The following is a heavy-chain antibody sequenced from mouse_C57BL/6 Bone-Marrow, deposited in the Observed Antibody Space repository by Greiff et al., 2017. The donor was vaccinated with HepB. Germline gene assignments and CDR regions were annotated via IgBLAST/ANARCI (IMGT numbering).Heavy chain of an antibody. V-gene: IGHV3-6*01. CDR2: ISYDGSN. J-gene: IGHJ1*03. Sequence: EVQRVESGPGLVKPSQSLSLTCSVTGYSITSGYYWNWIRQFPGNKLEWMGYISYDGSNNYNPSLKNRISITRDTSKNQFFLKLNSVTTEDTATYYCASLYYYGSRWYFDVWGTGTTVTVSS. CDR1: GYSITSGYY. D-gene: IGHD1-1*01. CDR3: ASLYYYGSRWYFDV.